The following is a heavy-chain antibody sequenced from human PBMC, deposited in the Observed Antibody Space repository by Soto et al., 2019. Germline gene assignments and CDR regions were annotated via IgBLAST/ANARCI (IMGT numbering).Heavy chain of an antibody. Sequence: ASVKGSLKASGFPFTSYGISRVRQAPGQGLEWMGWISAYNGNTNYAQKFQGRVTITRDTSASTAYMELSSLRSEDTAVYSGARDAGAFDYWGQGTLVTFS. V-gene: IGHV1-18*01. CDR3: ARDAGAFDY. D-gene: IGHD3-10*01. J-gene: IGHJ4*02. CDR1: GFPFTSYG. CDR2: ISAYNGNT.